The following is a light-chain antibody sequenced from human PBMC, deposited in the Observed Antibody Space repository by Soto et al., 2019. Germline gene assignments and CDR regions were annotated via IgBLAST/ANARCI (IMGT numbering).Light chain of an antibody. CDR1: SSDVGAYKF. J-gene: IGLJ2*01. CDR2: EVA. V-gene: IGLV2-14*01. Sequence: QSALAQPASVSGSPGQPITISCTGTSSDVGAYKFVSRYQHHPGKAPKLLIFEVANRPSGVSSRFSGSKSGNTASLTISRLLPEDEADYYCNSYTNDTTLVFGSGTKLTVL. CDR3: NSYTNDTTLV.